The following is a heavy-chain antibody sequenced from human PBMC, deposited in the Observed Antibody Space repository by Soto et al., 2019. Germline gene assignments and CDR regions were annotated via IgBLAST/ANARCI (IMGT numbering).Heavy chain of an antibody. CDR2: TYYSGST. CDR3: ASSYYYFSFDY. D-gene: IGHD3-3*01. Sequence: QVQLQESGPGLVKPSETLSLTCTVSGGSISSYYWSWIRQPPGKGLEWIGYTYYSGSTNYNPSLKSRVTISVDTSKNQFSLKLSSVTAADTAVYYCASSYYYFSFDYWGQGTLVTVSS. CDR1: GGSISSYY. V-gene: IGHV4-59*08. J-gene: IGHJ4*02.